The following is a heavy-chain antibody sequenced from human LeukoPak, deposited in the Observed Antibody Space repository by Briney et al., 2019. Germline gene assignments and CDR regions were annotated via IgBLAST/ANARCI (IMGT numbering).Heavy chain of an antibody. CDR1: GGSISSGPY. CDR3: ATNWSDFDY. D-gene: IGHD1-1*01. Sequence: SETLSLTCTVSGGSISSGPYWGWIRQPPGQGLEWIASIYLGGTTYYTPSLKSRVTISVDTSKNQLSLRLSSLTAADTAVYYCATNWSDFDYWGPGTLVTVSS. CDR2: IYLGGTT. V-gene: IGHV4-38-2*02. J-gene: IGHJ4*02.